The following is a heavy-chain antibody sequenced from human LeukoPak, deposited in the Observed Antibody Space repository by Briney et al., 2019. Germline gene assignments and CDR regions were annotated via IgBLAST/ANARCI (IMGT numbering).Heavy chain of an antibody. D-gene: IGHD5-24*01. Sequence: PSETLSLTCTVSGGSISSSSYYWGWIRQPPGKGLEWIGSIYYSGSTYYNPSLKSRVTISVDTSKNQFSLKLSSVTAADTAVYYCARQRGMAHWGQGTLVTVSS. J-gene: IGHJ4*02. CDR2: IYYSGST. CDR1: GGSISSSSYY. CDR3: ARQRGMAH. V-gene: IGHV4-39*01.